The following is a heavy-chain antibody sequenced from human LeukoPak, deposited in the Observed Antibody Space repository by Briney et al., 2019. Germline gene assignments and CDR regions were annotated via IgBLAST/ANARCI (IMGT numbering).Heavy chain of an antibody. J-gene: IGHJ4*02. CDR3: ARARAYDYDYVWGSYQGYYFDY. Sequence: ETLSLTCAVSGGSISSYYWSWIRQPAGKGLEWIGRIYTSGSTNYNPSLKSRVTISVDTSKNQFSLKLSSVTAADTAVYYCARARAYDYDYVWGSYQGYYFDYWGQGTLVTVSS. CDR2: IYTSGST. D-gene: IGHD3-16*02. CDR1: GGSISSYY. V-gene: IGHV4-4*07.